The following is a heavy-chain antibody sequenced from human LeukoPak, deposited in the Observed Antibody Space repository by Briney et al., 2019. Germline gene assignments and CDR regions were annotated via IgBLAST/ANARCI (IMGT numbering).Heavy chain of an antibody. J-gene: IGHJ4*02. CDR2: IIPVFGTA. Sequence: ASVKASCKASGGTFRNYAITWVRQAPGQGLEWMGGIIPVFGTANYAQNFQGRVTITTDESTTTAYMELRSLRFEDTAVYYCARSYSGSSGYSDFDSWGQGTLVTVSS. D-gene: IGHD3-22*01. CDR1: GGTFRNYA. V-gene: IGHV1-69*05. CDR3: ARSYSGSSGYSDFDS.